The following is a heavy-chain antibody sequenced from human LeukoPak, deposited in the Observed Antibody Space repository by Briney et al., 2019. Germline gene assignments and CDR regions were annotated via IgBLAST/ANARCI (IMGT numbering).Heavy chain of an antibody. D-gene: IGHD6-13*01. J-gene: IGHJ4*02. CDR2: INHGGST. Sequence: SETLSLTCAVSGGSFSGHYWNWVRQPPGKGLEWIGEINHGGSTNYNPSLKSRVTISVDTSQNQFSLRLSSVTAADTAVYYCARGRYVTTRGGAAAGFLDYWGQGTLVTVST. CDR3: ARGRYVTTRGGAAAGFLDY. V-gene: IGHV4-34*01. CDR1: GGSFSGHY.